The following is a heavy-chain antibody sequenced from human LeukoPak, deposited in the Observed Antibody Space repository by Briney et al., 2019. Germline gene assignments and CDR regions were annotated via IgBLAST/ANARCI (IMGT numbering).Heavy chain of an antibody. CDR1: GFTFSSYA. J-gene: IGHJ4*02. D-gene: IGHD2-2*01. CDR2: ISGSGGST. V-gene: IGHV3-23*01. Sequence: GGSLRLSCAASGFTFSSYAMSWIRQAPGKGLEWVSAISGSGGSTYYADSVKGRFTISRDNSKNTLYLQMNSLRAEDTAVYYCAKTYYCSSTSCCLDYWGQGTLVTVSS. CDR3: AKTYYCSSTSCCLDY.